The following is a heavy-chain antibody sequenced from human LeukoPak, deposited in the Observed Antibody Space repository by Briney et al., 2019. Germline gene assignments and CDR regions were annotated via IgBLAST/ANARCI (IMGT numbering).Heavy chain of an antibody. CDR2: MNPNSGNT. J-gene: IGHJ5*02. D-gene: IGHD3-22*01. CDR3: ARNYYDSSGYYYGPYNWFDP. Sequence: ASVKVSCKASGYTFTNYGIHWVRQAPGQGLEWMGWMNPNSGNTGYAQKFQGRVTMTRNTSISTAYMELSSLRSEDTAVYYCARNYYDSSGYYYGPYNWFDPWGQGTLVTVSS. V-gene: IGHV1-8*02. CDR1: GYTFTNYG.